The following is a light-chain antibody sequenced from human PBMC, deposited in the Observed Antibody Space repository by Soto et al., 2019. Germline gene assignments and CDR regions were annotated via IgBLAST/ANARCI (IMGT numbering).Light chain of an antibody. CDR2: DAS. J-gene: IGKJ1*01. CDR3: QHRSDWPPWT. Sequence: EIVLTQSPATLSLSPGEGATLSCRASQSISSYLAWYQQKPGQAPRLLIYDASSRATGIPARFSGSGSGTDVTLTVSSLEPEDFAVYYCQHRSDWPPWTFGQGTKVEIK. CDR1: QSISSY. V-gene: IGKV3-11*01.